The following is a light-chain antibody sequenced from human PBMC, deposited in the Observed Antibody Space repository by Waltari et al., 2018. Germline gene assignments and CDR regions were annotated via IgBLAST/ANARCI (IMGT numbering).Light chain of an antibody. CDR1: NSDFVSYNR. CDR2: EVT. J-gene: IGLJ3*02. Sequence: QSALTQPPSMSGSPGTNVTLTCTGTNSDFVSYNRVSWYQKPPGTAPKLVIYEVTNRPSGVPDRFSGSKSGNTASLTISGLQAEDEADYYCSSWTGSPVFGGGTKLTVL. CDR3: SSWTGSPV. V-gene: IGLV2-18*02.